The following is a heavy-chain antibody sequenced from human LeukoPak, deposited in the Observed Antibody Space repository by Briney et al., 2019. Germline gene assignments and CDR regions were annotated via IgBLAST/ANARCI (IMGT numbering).Heavy chain of an antibody. CDR3: ARDRKYYDSSGYYGY. CDR1: GFTFSSYW. D-gene: IGHD3-22*01. Sequence: PGGSLRLSCAASGFTFSSYWMSWVRQAPGKGLEWVANIKQDGSEKYYVDSVKGRFTISRDNAKNSLYLQMNSLRAEDTAVYYCARDRKYYDSSGYYGYWGQGTLVTVSS. J-gene: IGHJ4*02. CDR2: IKQDGSEK. V-gene: IGHV3-7*01.